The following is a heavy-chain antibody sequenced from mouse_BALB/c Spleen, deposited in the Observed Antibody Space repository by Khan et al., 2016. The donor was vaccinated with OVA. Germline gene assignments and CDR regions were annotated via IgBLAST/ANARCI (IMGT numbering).Heavy chain of an antibody. V-gene: IGHV1-77*01. Sequence: QVQLQQSGPELVKPGASVKMSCKASGYTFTDYVINWVKQRPGQGLEWIGDIFPGGGSSYYNEKFKGKAKLTADKSSNTAYMQLSSLTFEDSAVYFWARGGYSVFAYWGQGTLVTGSA. CDR3: ARGGYSVFAY. CDR1: GYTFTDYV. J-gene: IGHJ3*01. D-gene: IGHD1-1*01. CDR2: IFPGGGSS.